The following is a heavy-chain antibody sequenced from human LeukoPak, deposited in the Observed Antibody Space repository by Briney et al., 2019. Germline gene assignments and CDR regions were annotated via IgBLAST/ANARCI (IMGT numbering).Heavy chain of an antibody. CDR2: IYYSGST. CDR3: ARPVNCSSTSCHYYFDY. D-gene: IGHD2-2*01. CDR1: GGSISSSSYY. J-gene: IGHJ4*02. V-gene: IGHV4-39*01. Sequence: SETLSLTCTVSGGSISSSSYYWGWIRQPPGKGLEWIGSIYYSGSTYYNPSLKSRVTISVDTSKNQFSLKLSSVTAADTAVYYCARPVNCSSTSCHYYFDYWGQGTLVTVS.